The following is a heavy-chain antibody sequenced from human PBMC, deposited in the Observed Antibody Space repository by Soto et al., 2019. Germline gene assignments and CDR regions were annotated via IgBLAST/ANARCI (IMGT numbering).Heavy chain of an antibody. CDR2: MNPNSGGT. Sequence: ASVKVSCKASGYTFTSYDINWVRQATGQGLEWMGWMNPNSGGTKYAPKFQGGVTMTRDTSITTAYMELSRLRSGDTAVYYCAREPATAKPEGVDFWGQGTLVTVS. CDR3: AREPATAKPEGVDF. D-gene: IGHD1-1*01. CDR1: GYTFTSYD. J-gene: IGHJ4*02. V-gene: IGHV1-2*02.